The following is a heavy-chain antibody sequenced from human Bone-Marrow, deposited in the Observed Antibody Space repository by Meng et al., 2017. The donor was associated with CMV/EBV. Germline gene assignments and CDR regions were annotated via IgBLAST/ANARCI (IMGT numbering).Heavy chain of an antibody. Sequence: GESLKISCAASGFTFSSYSMNWVRQAPGKGLEWVSSISSSSSYIYYADSVKGRFTISRDNAKNSLYLQMNSLRAEDTAVYYCARGYCSSISCYSPAIYYYHYYGMDVWGQGTTVTVSS. J-gene: IGHJ6*02. D-gene: IGHD2-2*02. V-gene: IGHV3-21*01. CDR1: GFTFSSYS. CDR3: ARGYCSSISCYSPAIYYYHYYGMDV. CDR2: ISSSSSYI.